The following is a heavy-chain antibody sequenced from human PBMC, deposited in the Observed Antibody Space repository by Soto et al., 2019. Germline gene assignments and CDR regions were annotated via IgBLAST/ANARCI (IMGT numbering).Heavy chain of an antibody. CDR3: AKKWAMAYNNYFDY. J-gene: IGHJ4*02. V-gene: IGHV4-4*02. CDR2: IYHSGSS. Sequence: SETLSLTCAVSGGSITSTNWWSWVRQPPGKGLEWIGEIYHSGSSNYNPSLKSRVTISLDKSKNQFSLILSSVTAADTAVYFCAKKWAMAYNNYFDYWGQGILVTVSS. CDR1: GGSITSTNW. D-gene: IGHD3-16*01.